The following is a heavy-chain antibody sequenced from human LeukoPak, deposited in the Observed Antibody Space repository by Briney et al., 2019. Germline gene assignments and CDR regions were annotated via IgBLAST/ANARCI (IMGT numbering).Heavy chain of an antibody. CDR2: INEDGSIT. V-gene: IGHV3-74*01. J-gene: IGHJ4*02. D-gene: IGHD6-19*01. CDR1: GFTFSNSL. CDR3: TRGPSGWFASDF. Sequence: PGGSLRLSCAVSGFTFSNSLMHWVRQGPGKGLVWVSRINEDGSITSYAGSVKGRFTISRDNAKNTLYLQMNSLRAEDTAVYYCTRGPSGWFASDFWGQRTLVTVSS.